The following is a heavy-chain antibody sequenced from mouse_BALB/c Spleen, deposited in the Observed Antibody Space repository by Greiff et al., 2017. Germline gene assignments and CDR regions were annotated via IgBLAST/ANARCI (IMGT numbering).Heavy chain of an antibody. D-gene: IGHD1-1*01. CDR3: ARDDGSSHWYFDV. Sequence: EVKVVESGGGLVQPGGSRKLSCAASGFTFSDYGMAWVRQAPGKGPEWVAFISNLAYSIYYADTVTGRFTISRENAKNTLYLEMSSLRSEDTAMYYCARDDGSSHWYFDVWGAGTTVTVSS. V-gene: IGHV5-15*02. CDR1: GFTFSDYG. CDR2: ISNLAYSI. J-gene: IGHJ1*01.